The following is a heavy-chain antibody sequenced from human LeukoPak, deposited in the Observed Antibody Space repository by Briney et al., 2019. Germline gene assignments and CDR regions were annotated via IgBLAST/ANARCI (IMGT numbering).Heavy chain of an antibody. J-gene: IGHJ6*03. Sequence: GGSLRLSCAASGFTFSSYWMHWVRQAPGKGLVWVSRINSDGSSTSYADSVRGRFTISRDNAKNTLYLQMNSLRAEDTAVYYCAREIVWYSSSWYSRYYYYYMDVWGKGTTVTISS. CDR1: GFTFSSYW. CDR2: INSDGSST. CDR3: AREIVWYSSSWYSRYYYYYMDV. D-gene: IGHD6-13*01. V-gene: IGHV3-74*01.